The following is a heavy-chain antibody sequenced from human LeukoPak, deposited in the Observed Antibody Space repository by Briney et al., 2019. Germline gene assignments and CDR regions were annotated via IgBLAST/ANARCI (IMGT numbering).Heavy chain of an antibody. V-gene: IGHV3-21*01. CDR1: GFTLSRYS. J-gene: IGHJ6*02. Sequence: GGSLRLSCAASGFTLSRYSMHGVRQPPGKGLEGVSSIRNSSSYKHYADSVKGRFTISRDNAKSSLYLQMNSLRAEDTAVYYCARDLAGYSYGYFSYYGMDVWGQGTTVTVSS. D-gene: IGHD5-18*01. CDR2: IRNSSSYK. CDR3: ARDLAGYSYGYFSYYGMDV.